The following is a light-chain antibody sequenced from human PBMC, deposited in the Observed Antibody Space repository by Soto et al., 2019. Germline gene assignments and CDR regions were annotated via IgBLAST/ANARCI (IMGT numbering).Light chain of an antibody. Sequence: EILLTQSPSTLSLSTGEGVTLSCRASQSVTVNSLAWYQQKAGQAPRLLIYGASIRATGIPDRFSGSGSGTDFTLTISRLEPEDFALYFCQQYGSSAPITFGQGTRLEVK. V-gene: IGKV3-20*01. CDR3: QQYGSSAPIT. J-gene: IGKJ5*01. CDR1: QSVTVNS. CDR2: GAS.